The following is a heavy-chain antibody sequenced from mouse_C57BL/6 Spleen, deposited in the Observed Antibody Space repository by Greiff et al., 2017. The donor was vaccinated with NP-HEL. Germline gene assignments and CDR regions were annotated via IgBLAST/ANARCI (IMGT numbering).Heavy chain of an antibody. D-gene: IGHD1-1*01. J-gene: IGHJ2*01. CDR2: ISDGGSYT. V-gene: IGHV5-4*03. Sequence: EVKLVESGGGLVKPGGSLKLSCAASGFTFSSYAMSWVRQTPEKRLEWVATISDGGSYTYYPDNVKGRFTISRDNAKNNLYLQMSHLKSEDTAMYYCARAYYGSSYGYWGQGTTLTVSS. CDR1: GFTFSSYA. CDR3: ARAYYGSSYGY.